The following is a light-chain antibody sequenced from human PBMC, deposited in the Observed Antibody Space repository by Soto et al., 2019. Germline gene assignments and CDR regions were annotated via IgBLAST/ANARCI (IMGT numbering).Light chain of an antibody. V-gene: IGKV3D-15*01. CDR1: QSVSSY. Sequence: VLSYSRAALSEYTGERASLSCRASQSVSSYLTWYQQKPGQAPRVLICGTSSMPTGVPYWFSGSGSGTDFTLTIISLQPEDFATYYCQQSSTTSWTFGQGTKVDIK. CDR3: QQSSTTSWT. J-gene: IGKJ1*01. CDR2: GTS.